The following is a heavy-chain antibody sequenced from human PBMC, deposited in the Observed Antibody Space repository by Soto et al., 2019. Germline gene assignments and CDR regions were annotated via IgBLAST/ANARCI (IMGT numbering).Heavy chain of an antibody. J-gene: IGHJ6*02. CDR3: ATEYYYGSGEGMDV. D-gene: IGHD3-10*01. V-gene: IGHV4-34*01. CDR1: GGSFSGYY. CDR2: INHSGST. Sequence: QVQLQQWGAGLLKPSETLSLTCAVYGGSFSGYYWSWIRQPPGKGLEWIGEINHSGSTNYNPSLKSRVTKSVDTSKNQFSLKLSSVTAADTAVYYCATEYYYGSGEGMDVWGQGTTVTVSS.